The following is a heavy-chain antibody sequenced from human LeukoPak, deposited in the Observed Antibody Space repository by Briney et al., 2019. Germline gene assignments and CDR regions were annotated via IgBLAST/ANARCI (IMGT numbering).Heavy chain of an antibody. D-gene: IGHD3-10*01. V-gene: IGHV3-33*01. J-gene: IGHJ4*02. CDR1: GFTFSSFG. CDR3: AGVTYYYGSGNYPFDY. CDR2: IWYDGSNK. Sequence: GRSLRLSCAASGFTFSSFGMHWVRQAPGKGLEWVAVIWYDGSNKYYADSVKGRFTISRDNSKNTLYLQMNSLRAEDTAVYYCAGVTYYYGSGNYPFDYWGQGTLVTVSS.